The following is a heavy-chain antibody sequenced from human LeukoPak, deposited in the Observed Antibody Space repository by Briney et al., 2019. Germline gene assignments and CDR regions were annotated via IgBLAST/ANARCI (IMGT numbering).Heavy chain of an antibody. Sequence: PGGSLRLSCGASGFTFSRYAMSWVRQAPGKGLQWVSEIGGSGGAIYYADSVKGRFTISRDNAKNSLSLQMNSLTTEDTAVYYCARARPWEPRERFDYWGQGTLVTVSS. V-gene: IGHV3-48*03. CDR2: IGGSGGAI. J-gene: IGHJ4*02. D-gene: IGHD1-26*01. CDR3: ARARPWEPRERFDY. CDR1: GFTFSRYA.